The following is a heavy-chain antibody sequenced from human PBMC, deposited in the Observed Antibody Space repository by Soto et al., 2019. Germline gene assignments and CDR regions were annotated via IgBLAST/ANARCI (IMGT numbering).Heavy chain of an antibody. CDR3: ARTKYCSSTSCSGDYYYYMDV. Sequence: PGESLKISCKGSGYSFTSYWIGWVRQMPGKGLEWMGIIYPGDSDTRYSPSFQGQVTISADKSISTAYLQWSSLKASDTAMYYCARTKYCSSTSCSGDYYYYMDVSGKGTTVTVSS. V-gene: IGHV5-51*01. J-gene: IGHJ6*03. D-gene: IGHD2-2*01. CDR1: GYSFTSYW. CDR2: IYPGDSDT.